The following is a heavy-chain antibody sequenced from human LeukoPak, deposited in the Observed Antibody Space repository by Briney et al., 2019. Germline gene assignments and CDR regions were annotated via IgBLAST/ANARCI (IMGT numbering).Heavy chain of an antibody. Sequence: GESLKISCKGSGYTFTDYWIGWVRQPPGEGLEWMGLIYPGDSDTTYSPSFQGQLTSSADKSISTAYLQWSSLKASDTAMYYCARQGHYYDSSGYYTDYWGQGTLVTVSS. D-gene: IGHD3-22*01. J-gene: IGHJ4*02. CDR3: ARQGHYYDSSGYYTDY. V-gene: IGHV5-51*01. CDR1: GYTFTDYW. CDR2: IYPGDSDT.